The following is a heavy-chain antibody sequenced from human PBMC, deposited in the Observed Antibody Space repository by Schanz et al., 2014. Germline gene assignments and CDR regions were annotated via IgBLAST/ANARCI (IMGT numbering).Heavy chain of an antibody. V-gene: IGHV3-23*04. CDR1: GFTFSSNA. J-gene: IGHJ6*02. D-gene: IGHD6-6*01. CDR2: ITSNGGGT. Sequence: EVQLVESGGGLVKPGGSLRLSCAASGFTFSSNAMCWVRQATGKGLEWVSTITSNGGGTYYADSVKGRFTISRDNAKNTLYLQMNSLRVEDTAEYYCAKNWKGHHITGRPGWSDGMDVWGQGTTVTVSS. CDR3: AKNWKGHHITGRPGWSDGMDV.